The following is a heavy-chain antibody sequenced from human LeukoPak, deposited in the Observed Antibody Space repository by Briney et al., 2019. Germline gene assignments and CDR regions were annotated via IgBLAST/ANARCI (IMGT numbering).Heavy chain of an antibody. CDR3: AINSGRDY. V-gene: IGHV3-7*01. CDR1: GFTFSNYW. D-gene: IGHD1-26*01. Sequence: GGSLRLSCAASGFTFSNYWMSWVRQAPGNGLEWVANIKQDGSEKYYVDSVKGRFTISRDNAKNSLYLQMSSLRVEDTAVYYCAINSGRDYWGQGNLVTVSS. CDR2: IKQDGSEK. J-gene: IGHJ4*02.